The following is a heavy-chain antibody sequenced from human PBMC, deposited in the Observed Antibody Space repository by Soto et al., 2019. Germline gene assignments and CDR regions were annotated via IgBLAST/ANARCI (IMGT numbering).Heavy chain of an antibody. V-gene: IGHV1-18*01. CDR3: ARLGGYSSGWYTD. J-gene: IGHJ4*02. D-gene: IGHD6-19*01. CDR1: GYTFTSYG. Sequence: QVQLVQSGPEVKKPGASVKVSCKGSGYTFTSYGITWVRQAPGQGLEWLGWISTFNGNANYAQKFQGRGTMTTDTSTTTTYMELSSLGSDDTAVYFCARLGGYSSGWYTDWGQGTLVTVSS. CDR2: ISTFNGNA.